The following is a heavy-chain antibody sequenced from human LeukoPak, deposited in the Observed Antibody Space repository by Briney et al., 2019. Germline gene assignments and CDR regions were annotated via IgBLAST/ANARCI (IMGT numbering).Heavy chain of an antibody. J-gene: IGHJ5*02. CDR2: ISAYNGNT. CDR3: ARGIAAAGTSWFDP. V-gene: IGHV1-18*01. D-gene: IGHD6-13*01. Sequence: GASVKVSCKASGYTFTSYGISWVRQAPGQGLEWMGWISAYNGNTNCAQKLQGRVTMTTDTSTSTAYMELRSLRSDDTAVYYCARGIAAAGTSWFDPWGQGTLVAVSS. CDR1: GYTFTSYG.